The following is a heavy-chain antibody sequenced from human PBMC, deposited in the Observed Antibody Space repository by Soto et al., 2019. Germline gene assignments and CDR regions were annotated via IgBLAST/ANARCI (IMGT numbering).Heavy chain of an antibody. D-gene: IGHD5-12*01. CDR3: AKANDEVATSSYLDY. CDR2: ISWNSGSI. Sequence: EVQLVESGGGLVQPGRSLRLSCAASGFTFDDYAMQWVRQAPGKGLEWVSGISWNSGSIGYADSVKGRFTISRDNAKNSLYMQMNSLRAEDTALYYCAKANDEVATSSYLDYWGQGTLVTVSS. CDR1: GFTFDDYA. V-gene: IGHV3-9*01. J-gene: IGHJ4*02.